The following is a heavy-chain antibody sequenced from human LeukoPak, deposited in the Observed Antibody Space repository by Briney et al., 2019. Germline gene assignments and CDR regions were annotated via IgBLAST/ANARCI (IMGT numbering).Heavy chain of an antibody. CDR1: GFTFSSYE. V-gene: IGHV3-48*03. CDR3: ARDPNSSGWHDAFDI. D-gene: IGHD6-19*01. J-gene: IGHJ3*02. Sequence: GGSLRLSCAASGFTFSSYEMNWVRQAPGKGLEWVSYISRSSSTIYYADSVKGRFAISRDNAKNSLYLQMNSLRAEDTAVYYCARDPNSSGWHDAFDIWGQGTMVTVSS. CDR2: ISRSSSTI.